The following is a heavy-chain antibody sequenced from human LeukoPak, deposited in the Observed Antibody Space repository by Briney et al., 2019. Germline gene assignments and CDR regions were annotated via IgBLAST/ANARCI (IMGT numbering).Heavy chain of an antibody. J-gene: IGHJ4*02. CDR2: IYWDDDS. D-gene: IGHD2-15*01. CDR3: ARVSTSLVVVGAKGNGPLYN. Sequence: SGPTLVNPTQTLTLTCTFSGFSLATSGVGVGWIRQPPGKALEWLVFIYWDDDSLYSPPLNSRLTITKDTSKNQVVLTMTNMDPVDTATYYCARVSTSLVVVGAKGNGPLYNWGQGTLVTVSS. V-gene: IGHV2-5*02. CDR1: GFSLATSGVG.